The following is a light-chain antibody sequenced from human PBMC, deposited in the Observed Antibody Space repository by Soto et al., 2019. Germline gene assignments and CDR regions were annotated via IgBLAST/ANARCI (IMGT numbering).Light chain of an antibody. J-gene: IGKJ1*01. Sequence: DIQMTQSPSTLSASVGDRVTITCRASQSISSWLAWYQQKPGKAPKLLIDKASSLESGVPSRFSGSGSGTEFTLTISCLQPDDFATYCCQQYNSYPWTFGQGTKVEIK. CDR1: QSISSW. V-gene: IGKV1-5*03. CDR2: KAS. CDR3: QQYNSYPWT.